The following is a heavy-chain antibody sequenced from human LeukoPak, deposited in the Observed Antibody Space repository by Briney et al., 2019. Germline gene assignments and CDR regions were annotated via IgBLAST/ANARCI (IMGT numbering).Heavy chain of an antibody. Sequence: ASVTVSCKASGYTFTSYYMRWVRQAPGQGLEWMGIINPSGGSTSYAQKFQGRVTMTRDTSTSTVYMELSSLRSEDTAVYYCARPDYGDYEVSAFDIWGQGTMVTVSS. CDR1: GYTFTSYY. CDR2: INPSGGST. CDR3: ARPDYGDYEVSAFDI. V-gene: IGHV1-46*01. J-gene: IGHJ3*02. D-gene: IGHD4-17*01.